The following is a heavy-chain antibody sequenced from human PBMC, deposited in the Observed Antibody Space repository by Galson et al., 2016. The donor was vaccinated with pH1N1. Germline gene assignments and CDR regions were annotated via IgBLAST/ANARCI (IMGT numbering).Heavy chain of an antibody. Sequence: LRLSCAASGFTFDDYAMHWVRQTPGKGLEWVSGISWNSGSIGYADSVKGRFTISRDNAKNSLYLQMNSLRAEDTALYYCAKVTGFLYGYVDYRGQGTLVTVSS. CDR2: ISWNSGSI. D-gene: IGHD3-10*01. CDR1: GFTFDDYA. J-gene: IGHJ4*02. V-gene: IGHV3-9*01. CDR3: AKVTGFLYGYVDY.